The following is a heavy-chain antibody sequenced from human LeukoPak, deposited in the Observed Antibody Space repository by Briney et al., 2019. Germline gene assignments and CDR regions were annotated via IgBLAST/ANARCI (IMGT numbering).Heavy chain of an antibody. V-gene: IGHV4-34*01. CDR3: AKSPCTSSSCYYHYALVV. Sequence: SETLSLTWAVYSGSFSCYYWSLIRQPPGKGLDWIGEINHSGSTNFNPSLKSRVTISLDTSNNQSSLQLSPVTAADTAVYYCAKSPCTSSSCYYHYALVVWGQGGKVT. CDR2: INHSGST. D-gene: IGHD2-2*01. CDR1: SGSFSCYY. J-gene: IGHJ6*02.